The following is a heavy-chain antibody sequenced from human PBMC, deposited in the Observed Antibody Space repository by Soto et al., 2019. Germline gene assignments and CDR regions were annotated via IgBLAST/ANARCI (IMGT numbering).Heavy chain of an antibody. CDR3: ARDDGYCSGGSCFMGAFDI. D-gene: IGHD2-15*01. CDR2: ITSSSTYI. Sequence: PGGSLRLSCAASGSTFSAFVMNWVRQAPGKGLEWVSSITSSSTYIYYADSVKGRFTISRDNAKNSLYLQMSSLRAEDTAVYYCARDDGYCSGGSCFMGAFDIWGQGTMVTVSS. V-gene: IGHV3-21*01. J-gene: IGHJ3*02. CDR1: GSTFSAFV.